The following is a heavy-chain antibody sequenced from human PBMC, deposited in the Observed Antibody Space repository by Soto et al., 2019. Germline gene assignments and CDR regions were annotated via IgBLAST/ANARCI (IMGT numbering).Heavy chain of an antibody. Sequence: GGSLRLSCAASGFTFSSYAMSWVRQAPGKGLEWVSAISGSGGSTYYADSVKGRFTISRDNSKNTLYLQMNSLRAEDTAVYYCAKDSSWTMVRGVQPDYWGQGTLVTVSS. D-gene: IGHD3-10*01. V-gene: IGHV3-23*01. CDR1: GFTFSSYA. CDR3: AKDSSWTMVRGVQPDY. CDR2: ISGSGGST. J-gene: IGHJ4*02.